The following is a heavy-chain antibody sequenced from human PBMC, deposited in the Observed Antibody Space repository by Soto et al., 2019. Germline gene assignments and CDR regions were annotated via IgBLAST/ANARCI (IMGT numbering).Heavy chain of an antibody. J-gene: IGHJ4*02. V-gene: IGHV5-10-1*01. CDR1: GYSFTSYW. CDR2: IDPSDSYT. D-gene: IGHD6-13*01. Sequence: PGESLKISCXGSGYSFTSYWISWVRQMPGKGLEWMGRIDPSDSYTNYSPSFQGHVTISADKSISTAYLQWSSLKASDTAMYYCASVTYSSSWYYFDYWGQGTLVTVSS. CDR3: ASVTYSSSWYYFDY.